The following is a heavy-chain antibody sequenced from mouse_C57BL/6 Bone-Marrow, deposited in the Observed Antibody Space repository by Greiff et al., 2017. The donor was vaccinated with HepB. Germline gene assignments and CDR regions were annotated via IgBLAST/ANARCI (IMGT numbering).Heavy chain of an antibody. D-gene: IGHD1-1*01. CDR2: ISYDGSN. Sequence: EVQLQESGPGLVKPSQSLSLTCSVTGYSITSGYYWNWIRQFPGNKLEWMGYISYDGSNNYNPSLKNRISITRDTSKNQFFLKLNSVTTEDTATYYCARDRYYYGSSYRAWFAYWGQGTLVTVSA. J-gene: IGHJ3*01. CDR1: GYSITSGYY. V-gene: IGHV3-6*01. CDR3: ARDRYYYGSSYRAWFAY.